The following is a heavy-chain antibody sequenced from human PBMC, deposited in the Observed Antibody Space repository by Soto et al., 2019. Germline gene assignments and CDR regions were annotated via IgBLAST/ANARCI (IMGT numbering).Heavy chain of an antibody. V-gene: IGHV1-69*06. CDR2: IIPIFGTA. Sequence: SVKVSCKASGGTFSSYAISWVRQAPGQGLEWMGGIIPIFGTANYAQKFQGRVTITADKSTSTAYMELSSLRSEDTAVYYCARRAAAGLEYYYYYGMDVWGQGTTVTVS. J-gene: IGHJ6*02. CDR1: GGTFSSYA. CDR3: ARRAAAGLEYYYYYGMDV. D-gene: IGHD6-13*01.